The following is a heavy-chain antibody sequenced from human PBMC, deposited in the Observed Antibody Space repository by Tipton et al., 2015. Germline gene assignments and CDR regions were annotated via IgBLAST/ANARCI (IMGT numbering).Heavy chain of an antibody. Sequence: TLSLTCTVSGGSVSTSNYYWGWIRQSPGKGLEWIGYISYSGSTHYNPSLKRRVTISLDTSKNQFPLTLNSVTAADTAVYYCARDLEHGMDVWGQGTTVTVSS. J-gene: IGHJ6*02. CDR2: ISYSGST. V-gene: IGHV4-61*01. D-gene: IGHD5-24*01. CDR3: ARDLEHGMDV. CDR1: GGSVSTSNYY.